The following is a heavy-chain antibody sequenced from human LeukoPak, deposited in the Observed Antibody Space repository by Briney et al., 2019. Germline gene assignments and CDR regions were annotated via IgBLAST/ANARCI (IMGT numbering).Heavy chain of an antibody. Sequence: GGSLRLSCAASGFTFSSYGMHWVRQAPGKGLEWVAVIWYDGSNKYYADSVKGRFTISRDNSKNTLYLQMNSLRAEDTAVYYCARDIESSGYLAPSGAFDIWGQGTMVTVSS. CDR3: ARDIESSGYLAPSGAFDI. V-gene: IGHV3-33*01. CDR2: IWYDGSNK. D-gene: IGHD3-22*01. CDR1: GFTFSSYG. J-gene: IGHJ3*02.